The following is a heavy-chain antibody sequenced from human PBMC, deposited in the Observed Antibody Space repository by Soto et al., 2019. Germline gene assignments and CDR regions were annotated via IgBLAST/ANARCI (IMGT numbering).Heavy chain of an antibody. Sequence: ASVKVSCKASGYTFTSYGISWVRQAPGQGLEWMGWISAYNGNTNYAQKLQGRVTMTTDTSTSTAYMELRSLRSDDTAVYYCARDRPFLRWYPPDYYYYYGMDVWGQGTTVTVSS. CDR2: ISAYNGNT. V-gene: IGHV1-18*04. J-gene: IGHJ6*02. CDR3: ARDRPFLRWYPPDYYYYYGMDV. CDR1: GYTFTSYG. D-gene: IGHD4-17*01.